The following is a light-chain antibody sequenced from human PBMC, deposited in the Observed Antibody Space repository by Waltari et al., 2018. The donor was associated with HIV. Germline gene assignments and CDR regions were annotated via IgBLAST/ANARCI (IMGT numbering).Light chain of an antibody. V-gene: IGLV1-51*02. CDR2: ENN. Sequence: QSVLTQPPSVSAAPGQKVTISCSGTSSNIGTNYVSCYQQLPGTAPKLLIYENNKRPSGIPDRFSGSKSGTSATLGITGLQTGDEADYYCGTWDSSLSAGVFGGGTKVTV. CDR1: SSNIGTNY. J-gene: IGLJ3*02. CDR3: GTWDSSLSAGV.